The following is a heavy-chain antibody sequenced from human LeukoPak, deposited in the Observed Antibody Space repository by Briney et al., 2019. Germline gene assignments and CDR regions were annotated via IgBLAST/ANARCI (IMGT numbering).Heavy chain of an antibody. Sequence: GGSLRLSCAASGFTFSTYAMSWVRQAPGKGLEWVSGISGSGGSTYYADSVKGRFTISRDYSKNTLYLQMSSLRAEDTAVYYCAKDLFRFTLTVVVTATDSQGYAFDIWGQGTMVTVSS. D-gene: IGHD2-21*02. V-gene: IGHV3-23*01. CDR2: ISGSGGST. CDR1: GFTFSTYA. CDR3: AKDLFRFTLTVVVTATDSQGYAFDI. J-gene: IGHJ3*02.